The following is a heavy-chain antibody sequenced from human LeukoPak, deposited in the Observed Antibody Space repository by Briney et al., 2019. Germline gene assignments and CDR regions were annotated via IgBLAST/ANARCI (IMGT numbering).Heavy chain of an antibody. D-gene: IGHD2-15*01. CDR1: GGSISSYY. J-gene: IGHJ4*02. V-gene: IGHV4-59*01. CDR3: ARDRVDIVATMRPDCSGGSCYPHYFDY. CDR2: IFYSGST. Sequence: PSETLSLTCTVSGGSISSYYWSWIRQPPGKGLEWIGYIFYSGSTNYNPSLKSRVTISIDTSKNQFSLKLSSVTAADTAVYYCARDRVDIVATMRPDCSGGSCYPHYFDYWGQGTLVTVSS.